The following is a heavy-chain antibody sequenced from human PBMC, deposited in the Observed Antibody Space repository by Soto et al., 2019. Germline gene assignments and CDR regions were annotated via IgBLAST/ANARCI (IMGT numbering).Heavy chain of an antibody. CDR2: IYHSGST. CDR3: ARIAAAGTNFDS. J-gene: IGHJ4*02. CDR1: GGSISSSNW. D-gene: IGHD6-13*01. Sequence: QVQLQESGPGLVKPSGTLSLTCAVSGGSISSSNWWSWVRQPPGKGLEWIGEIYHSGSTNYNPSLKSPVTISVDKSKNPFSLKLSSVPAADTAVYYCARIAAAGTNFDSWGQGTLVTVSS. V-gene: IGHV4-4*02.